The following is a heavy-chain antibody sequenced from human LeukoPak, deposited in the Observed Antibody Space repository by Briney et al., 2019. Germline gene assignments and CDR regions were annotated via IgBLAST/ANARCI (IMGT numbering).Heavy chain of an antibody. V-gene: IGHV4-34*01. J-gene: IGHJ5*02. CDR1: GGSFSGYY. D-gene: IGHD2-2*01. CDR3: ARDRTAYIVVVPAARTNWFDP. Sequence: SETLSLTCAVYGGSFSGYYWSWIRQPPGKGLEWTGEINHSGSTNYNPSLKSRVTISVDTSKNQFSLKLSSVTAADTAVYYCARDRTAYIVVVPAARTNWFDPWGQGTLVTVSS. CDR2: INHSGST.